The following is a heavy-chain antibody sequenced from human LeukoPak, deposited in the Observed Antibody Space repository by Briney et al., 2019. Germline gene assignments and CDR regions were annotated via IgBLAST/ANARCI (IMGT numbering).Heavy chain of an antibody. V-gene: IGHV1-2*02. J-gene: IGHJ5*02. CDR2: MNPNSGDT. Sequence: ASVKVSGKASGYTFIVYNIHWVRQAPGQGLEWMGWMNPNSGDTNNAQKFQGRITMTRDTSISTAYMELSSLRFDGTAVYYCARGVGSSWFDPWGQGTLVTVSS. CDR1: GYTFIVYN. CDR3: ARGVGSSWFDP. D-gene: IGHD2-2*01.